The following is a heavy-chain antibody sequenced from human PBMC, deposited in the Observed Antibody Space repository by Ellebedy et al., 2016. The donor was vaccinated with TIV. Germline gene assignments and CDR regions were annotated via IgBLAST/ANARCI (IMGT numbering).Heavy chain of an antibody. CDR1: GASISSYY. D-gene: IGHD4-23*01. CDR3: ARDDRWLVLRS. CDR2: VHSSGST. J-gene: IGHJ5*02. V-gene: IGHV4-4*07. Sequence: SETLSLTXSVSGASISSYYWSWIRQSADKGLEWIGRVHSSGSTDYNPSLQSRVTMSVDTSKSQFSLKLKSMTAADTAVYYCARDDRWLVLRSWGQGTLATVSS.